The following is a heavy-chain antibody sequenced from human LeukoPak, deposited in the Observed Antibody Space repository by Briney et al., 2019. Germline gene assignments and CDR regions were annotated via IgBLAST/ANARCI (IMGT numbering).Heavy chain of an antibody. CDR3: ARGGIQVSGIDEFDY. V-gene: IGHV3-30*04. D-gene: IGHD6-19*01. Sequence: GGSLRLSCAAPGFTFSSYAMHWVRQAPGKGRGRVAVISYDGSNKYYADSVKGRFTISRDNSKNTLYLQMNSLRAEDTAVYYCARGGIQVSGIDEFDYWGQGTLVTVSS. CDR1: GFTFSSYA. J-gene: IGHJ4*02. CDR2: ISYDGSNK.